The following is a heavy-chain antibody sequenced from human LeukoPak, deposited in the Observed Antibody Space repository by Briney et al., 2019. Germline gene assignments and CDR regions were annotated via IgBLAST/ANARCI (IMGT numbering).Heavy chain of an antibody. CDR1: GFTFSSSG. CDR2: ITGSGDST. Sequence: GGSLGLSCAASGFTFSSSGMSWVRQAPGKGLEWVSGITGSGDSTNYADSVKGRLSISRDNSKNTLYLQMSSLRAEATAVYYCAKGRPYMVFWGQGTTVTVSS. J-gene: IGHJ6*03. V-gene: IGHV3-23*01. CDR3: AKGRPYMVF.